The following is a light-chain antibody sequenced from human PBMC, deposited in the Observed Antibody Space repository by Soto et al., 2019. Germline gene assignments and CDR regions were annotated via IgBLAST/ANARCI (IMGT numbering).Light chain of an antibody. CDR3: QQYSHLIT. CDR2: DAS. J-gene: IGKJ5*01. CDR1: QDISNF. Sequence: DIQMTQSPSSLSASVGDRVAITCQASQDISNFLNWYQQKPGKAPKLLTYDASDLETGVPSRFSGSGSGTDFTFTISSLQPEDIATYYCQQYSHLITFGQGTRLEI. V-gene: IGKV1-33*01.